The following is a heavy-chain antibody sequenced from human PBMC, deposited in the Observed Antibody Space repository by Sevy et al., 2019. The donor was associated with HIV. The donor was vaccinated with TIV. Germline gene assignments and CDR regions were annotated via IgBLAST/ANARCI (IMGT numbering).Heavy chain of an antibody. D-gene: IGHD1-1*01. CDR1: GFTFDDYP. Sequence: GGSLRLSCAASGFTFDDYPMHWVRQAPGKRLEWVSLITWDGDSTYYADSVKGGFTISKDNSKNSLYLQMNSLRAEDNALYYCAKDMGFTGTFPLDNWGQGTLVTVSS. J-gene: IGHJ4*02. CDR2: ITWDGDST. CDR3: AKDMGFTGTFPLDN. V-gene: IGHV3-43D*04.